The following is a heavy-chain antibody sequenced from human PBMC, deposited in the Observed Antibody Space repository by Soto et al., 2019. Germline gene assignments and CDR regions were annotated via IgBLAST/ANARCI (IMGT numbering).Heavy chain of an antibody. CDR3: ANRGVEVAAPSGY. CDR1: GFTFSSYA. CDR2: ISVSGGST. D-gene: IGHD6-19*01. V-gene: IGHV3-23*01. J-gene: IGHJ4*02. Sequence: GGSLRLSCAASGFTFSSYAMSWVRQAPGKGLEWVSAISVSGGSTYYADSVKGRFTISRDNSKNTLYLQMNSLRAEDTAVYYSANRGVEVAAPSGYWGEGTLVTVS.